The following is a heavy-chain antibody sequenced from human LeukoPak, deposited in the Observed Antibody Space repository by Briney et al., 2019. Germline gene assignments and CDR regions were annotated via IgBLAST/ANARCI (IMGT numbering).Heavy chain of an antibody. J-gene: IGHJ4*02. CDR1: GFTFSSYA. V-gene: IGHV3-23*01. CDR2: ISGSGGST. Sequence: GGSLRLSCAASGFTFSSYAMSWVRQAPGKGLEWVSAISGSGGSTYYADSVKGRFTISRDNSKNTLYLQMNSLRAEDTAVYYCAKDRTSYYYDSSGYYYVDGFDYWGQGTLVTVSS. D-gene: IGHD3-22*01. CDR3: AKDRTSYYYDSSGYYYVDGFDY.